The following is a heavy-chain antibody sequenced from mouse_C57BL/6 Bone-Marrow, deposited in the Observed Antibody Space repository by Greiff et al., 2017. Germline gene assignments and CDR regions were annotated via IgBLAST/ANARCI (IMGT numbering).Heavy chain of an antibody. Sequence: VQLQQSGAELVRPGASVKLSCTASGFNIKDDYIHWVKQRPEQGLEWIGWIDPDIGDTEYASKFQGKATITSDTSSNTAYLQLSSLTSEDTAVYYCSSIDGNYFDFWGQGTPLTVAS. CDR3: SSIDGNYFDF. J-gene: IGHJ2*01. V-gene: IGHV14-4*01. CDR1: GFNIKDDY. CDR2: IDPDIGDT. D-gene: IGHD1-1*01.